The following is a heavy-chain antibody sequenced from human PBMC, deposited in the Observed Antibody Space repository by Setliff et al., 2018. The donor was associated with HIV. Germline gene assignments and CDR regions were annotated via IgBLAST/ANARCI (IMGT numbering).Heavy chain of an antibody. V-gene: IGHV4-31*03. CDR2: SYYTWST. CDR3: ARHPRHYNILTGYRYYYMDV. D-gene: IGHD3-9*01. J-gene: IGHJ6*03. CDR1: GGSINSGHYY. Sequence: SETLSLTCSVSGGSINSGHYYWSWIRHHPGKGLEWIGYSYYTWSTYFNPSLKSRVTLSIDTSKNQFSLKLTSVTAADTAVYYCARHPRHYNILTGYRYYYMDVWGKGTTVTVSS.